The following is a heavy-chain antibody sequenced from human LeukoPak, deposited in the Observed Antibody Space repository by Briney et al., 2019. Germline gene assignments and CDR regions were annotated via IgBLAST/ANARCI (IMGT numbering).Heavy chain of an antibody. CDR1: GFTFSSYA. Sequence: GGSLRLSCAASGFTFSSYAVNWVRQAPGKGLEWVSAISGSGGNTYYADSVKGRFTISRDNSKNTLYLQMNSLRAEDTAVHYCAKGSQQLDRYYFDYWGQGTLVTVSS. D-gene: IGHD6-13*01. CDR3: AKGSQQLDRYYFDY. CDR2: ISGSGGNT. J-gene: IGHJ4*02. V-gene: IGHV3-23*01.